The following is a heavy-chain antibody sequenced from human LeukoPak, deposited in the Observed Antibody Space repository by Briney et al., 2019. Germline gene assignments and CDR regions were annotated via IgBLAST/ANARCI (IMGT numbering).Heavy chain of an antibody. CDR2: ISYDGSNK. V-gene: IGHV3-30*18. D-gene: IGHD2-2*01. CDR1: GFTFSSYG. CDR3: AKDFLGSSRAFDI. J-gene: IGHJ3*02. Sequence: GGSLRLSCAASGFTFSSYGMHWVRQAPGKGLEWVAVISYDGSNKYFADSVKGRFTISRDNSKNTLYLQMNSLRAEDPAVYYCAKDFLGSSRAFDIWGQGTMVTVSS.